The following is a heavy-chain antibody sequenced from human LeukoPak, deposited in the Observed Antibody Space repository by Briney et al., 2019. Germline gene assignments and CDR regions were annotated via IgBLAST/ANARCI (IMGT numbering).Heavy chain of an antibody. D-gene: IGHD6-13*01. CDR1: GFSFRSFA. V-gene: IGHV3-23*01. J-gene: IGHJ6*02. CDR3: ARTIAQYTNTWLYYYYGLDV. Sequence: PGGSLRLSCTASGFSFRSFAMIWVRQAPGQGLEWVSSISGGGEDTYYADSVKGRFTISRDNSETTLYLQMNSLGADDTALYYCARTIAQYTNTWLYYYYGLDVWGQGTLVTVSS. CDR2: ISGGGEDT.